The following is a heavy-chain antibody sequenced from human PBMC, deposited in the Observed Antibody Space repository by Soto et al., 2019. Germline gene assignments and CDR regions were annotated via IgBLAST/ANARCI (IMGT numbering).Heavy chain of an antibody. CDR2: IIPIFGTA. Sequence: SVKVSCKXSGGTFSSYAISWVRQAPGQGLEWMGGIIPIFGTANYAQKFQGRVTITADESTSTAYMELSSLRSEDTAVYYCARGVTVTTPFEFDYWGQGTLVTVSS. D-gene: IGHD4-17*01. CDR3: ARGVTVTTPFEFDY. V-gene: IGHV1-69*13. J-gene: IGHJ4*02. CDR1: GGTFSSYA.